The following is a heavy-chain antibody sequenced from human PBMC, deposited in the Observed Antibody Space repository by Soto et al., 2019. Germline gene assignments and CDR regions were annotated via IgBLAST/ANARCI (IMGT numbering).Heavy chain of an antibody. CDR1: GFTFSSYS. Sequence: GGSLRLSCAASGFTFSSYSMNWVRQAPGKGLEWVSSISSSSSYIYYADSVKGRFTISRDNAKNSLYLQMNSLRAEDTAVYYCASLTPTGIVVARRHFHMDVWGKGTTVTVSS. D-gene: IGHD2-15*01. CDR3: ASLTPTGIVVARRHFHMDV. CDR2: ISSSSSYI. V-gene: IGHV3-21*01. J-gene: IGHJ6*03.